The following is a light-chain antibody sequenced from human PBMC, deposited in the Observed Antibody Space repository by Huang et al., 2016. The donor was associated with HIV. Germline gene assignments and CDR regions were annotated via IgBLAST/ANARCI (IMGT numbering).Light chain of an antibody. Sequence: IVMTQSPVSLPVTPGEPASVSCRSSQSLLHSNGYNYLDWYLQKPGQSPQLLIYLGSNRAAGVPDRFSGSGSGTDFTLKISRVQAEDVGVYYCMQALQTPWTFGQGTKVEIK. CDR3: MQALQTPWT. CDR1: QSLLHSNGYNY. V-gene: IGKV2-28*01. CDR2: LGS. J-gene: IGKJ1*01.